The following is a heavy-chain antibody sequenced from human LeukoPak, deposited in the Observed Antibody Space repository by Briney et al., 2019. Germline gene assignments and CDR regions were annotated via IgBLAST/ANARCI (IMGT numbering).Heavy chain of an antibody. Sequence: SETLSLXCAVSGYSISSGYYWGWIRQPPGKGLEWIGSIYHSGSTYYNPSLKSRVTISVDTSKNQFSLKLSSVTAADTAVYYCARRSGNVFDYWGQGTLVTVSS. V-gene: IGHV4-38-2*01. CDR1: GYSISSGYY. J-gene: IGHJ4*02. D-gene: IGHD1-1*01. CDR2: IYHSGST. CDR3: ARRSGNVFDY.